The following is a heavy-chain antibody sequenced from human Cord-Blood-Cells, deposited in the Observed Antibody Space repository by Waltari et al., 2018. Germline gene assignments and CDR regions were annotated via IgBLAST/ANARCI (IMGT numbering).Heavy chain of an antibody. D-gene: IGHD1-20*01. J-gene: IGHJ4*02. V-gene: IGHV1-2*02. CDR3: ARELTGFDY. Sequence: QVQLVQSGAEVKKPGASVKVSCKASGYTCTGYNMHWVRQAPGQGLEWMGWINPNSCGTNYAQKYQGRVTMTRDTSISTAYMELSRLRSDDTAVYYCARELTGFDYWGQGTLVTVSS. CDR1: GYTCTGYN. CDR2: INPNSCGT.